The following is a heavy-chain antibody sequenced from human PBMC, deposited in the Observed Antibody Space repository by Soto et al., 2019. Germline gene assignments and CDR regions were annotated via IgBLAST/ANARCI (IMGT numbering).Heavy chain of an antibody. CDR2: ISPSTGDT. D-gene: IGHD2-15*01. CDR3: VRCYCSVGSCYTCWHFDL. V-gene: IGHV1-18*01. Sequence: QVQLVQSGAEVKEPGASVKLSCQASGYTFMNYAISWVQQAPGQGLEWMGWISPSTGDTDQAQNFRGRVTMTLDTSTNTANLELRTLRSDDSAVYYCVRCYCSVGSCYTCWHFDLWGRGTLVTVSS. J-gene: IGHJ2*01. CDR1: GYTFMNYA.